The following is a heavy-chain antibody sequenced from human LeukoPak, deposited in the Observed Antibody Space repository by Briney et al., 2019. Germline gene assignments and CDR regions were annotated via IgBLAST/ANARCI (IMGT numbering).Heavy chain of an antibody. J-gene: IGHJ4*02. CDR2: IWYDGSNK. D-gene: IGHD3-3*01. V-gene: IGHV3-33*01. CDR1: GFTFSSYG. CDR3: ARDLPLRFLERRPPLDFDY. Sequence: GRSLRLSCAASGFTFSSYGMHWVRQAPGKGLEWVAVIWYDGSNKYYADSVKGRFTISRDNSKNTLYLQMNSLRAEDTAVYYCARDLPLRFLERRPPLDFDYWGQGTLVTVSS.